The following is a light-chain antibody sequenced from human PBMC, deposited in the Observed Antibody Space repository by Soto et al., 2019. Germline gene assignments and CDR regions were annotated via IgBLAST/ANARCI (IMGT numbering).Light chain of an antibody. V-gene: IGKV3-15*01. CDR1: QSVSSN. Sequence: EIVMTQSPATLSVSPGERATLSCRASQSVSSNLAWYQQKPGQAPRLLIYGASTRATGIPARFSGSGSGTEFTLTISSLQSEDFSVYYCQPYTNWPPITFGQGTQLEIK. J-gene: IGKJ5*01. CDR2: GAS. CDR3: QPYTNWPPIT.